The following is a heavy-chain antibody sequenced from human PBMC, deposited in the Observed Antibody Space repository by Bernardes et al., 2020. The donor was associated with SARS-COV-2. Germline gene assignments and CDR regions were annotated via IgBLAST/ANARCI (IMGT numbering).Heavy chain of an antibody. CDR3: ATERQSLTVFGVGHDAFDF. CDR1: GFTFKDYT. Sequence: GGSLRLSCAASGFTFKDYTMHWVRQVPGKGLEWVSLVSWDGRTTNYADSVKGRFIISRDSSRNTVHLQMDSLRKEDTALYYCATERQSLTVFGVGHDAFDFWGQGTMVTVSS. D-gene: IGHD3-3*01. CDR2: VSWDGRTT. V-gene: IGHV3-43*01. J-gene: IGHJ3*01.